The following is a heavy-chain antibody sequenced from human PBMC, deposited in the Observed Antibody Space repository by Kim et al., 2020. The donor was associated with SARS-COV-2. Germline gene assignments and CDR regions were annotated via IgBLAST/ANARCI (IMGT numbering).Heavy chain of an antibody. J-gene: IGHJ6*02. CDR3: ARGDSSGWGYGMDV. Sequence: SETLSLTCTVSGGSISSYYWSWIRQPPGKGLEWIGYIYYSGSTNYNPSLKSRVTISVDTSKNQFSLKLSSVTAADTAVYYCARGDSSGWGYGMDVWGQGTTVTVSS. CDR2: IYYSGST. D-gene: IGHD6-19*01. V-gene: IGHV4-59*01. CDR1: GGSISSYY.